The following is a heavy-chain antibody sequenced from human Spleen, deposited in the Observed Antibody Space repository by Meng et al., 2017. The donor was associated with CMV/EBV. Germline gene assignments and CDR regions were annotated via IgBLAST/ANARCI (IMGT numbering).Heavy chain of an antibody. V-gene: IGHV3-43*01. Sequence: GGSLRLSCAASRFTFDDYTMHWVRQAPGKGLEWVSLISWDGGGSYYADSVKGRFTISRDNAKNSLYLQMNSLRAEDTALYYCAKAIARRYSSGWYLSYFDYWGQGTLVTVSS. J-gene: IGHJ4*02. CDR1: RFTFDDYT. CDR3: AKAIARRYSSGWYLSYFDY. CDR2: ISWDGGGS. D-gene: IGHD6-19*01.